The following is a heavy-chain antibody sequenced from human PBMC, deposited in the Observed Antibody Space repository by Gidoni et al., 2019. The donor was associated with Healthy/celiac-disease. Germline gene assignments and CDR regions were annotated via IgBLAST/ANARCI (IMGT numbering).Heavy chain of an antibody. CDR1: GFTSCSYG. J-gene: IGHJ6*02. Sequence: QVQLVESGGGVVQPVRSLRLSCAASGFTSCSYGMHGVRQAPGKGLEWVAVISYDGSNKYYADSVKGRFTISRDNSKNTLYLQMNSLRAEDTAVYYCAKDAATVWFGELLSPYGMDVWGQGTTVTVSS. V-gene: IGHV3-30*18. D-gene: IGHD3-10*01. CDR3: AKDAATVWFGELLSPYGMDV. CDR2: ISYDGSNK.